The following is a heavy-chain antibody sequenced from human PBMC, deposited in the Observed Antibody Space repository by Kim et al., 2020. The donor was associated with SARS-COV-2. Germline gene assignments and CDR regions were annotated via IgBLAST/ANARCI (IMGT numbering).Heavy chain of an antibody. D-gene: IGHD5-18*01. Sequence: SPSFQGQVTFSVDKSINTAYLQWSSLKASDTAMYYCARRVGGYSYGDFDYWGQGTLVTVSS. V-gene: IGHV5-51*01. J-gene: IGHJ4*02. CDR3: ARRVGGYSYGDFDY.